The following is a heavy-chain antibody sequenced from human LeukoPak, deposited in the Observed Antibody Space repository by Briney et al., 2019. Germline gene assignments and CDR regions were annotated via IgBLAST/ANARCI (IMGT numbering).Heavy chain of an antibody. V-gene: IGHV4-4*02. Sequence: SGTLSLTCAVSGGSISSSNWWSWVRQPPGKGLEWIGEIYHSGSTNYNPSLKSRVTISVDTSKNQFSLKLSSVTAADTAVYYCARAKVNSSGWFFDYWGQGTLVTVSS. CDR2: IYHSGST. CDR1: GGSISSSNW. CDR3: ARAKVNSSGWFFDY. J-gene: IGHJ4*02. D-gene: IGHD6-19*01.